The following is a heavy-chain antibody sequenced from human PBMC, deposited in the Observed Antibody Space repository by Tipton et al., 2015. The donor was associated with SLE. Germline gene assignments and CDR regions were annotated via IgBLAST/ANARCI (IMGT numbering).Heavy chain of an antibody. J-gene: IGHJ4*02. Sequence: TLSLTCTVSGDSISNSYWSWVRQSAGKGLEWMGRFYPGGTTSYNPSFKSRVTMSADTSKNQFSLKLSSLTAADTAVYYCATTISRSWGQGTLVTVSS. CDR1: GDSISNSY. D-gene: IGHD3-3*01. CDR3: ATTISRS. CDR2: FYPGGTT. V-gene: IGHV4-4*07.